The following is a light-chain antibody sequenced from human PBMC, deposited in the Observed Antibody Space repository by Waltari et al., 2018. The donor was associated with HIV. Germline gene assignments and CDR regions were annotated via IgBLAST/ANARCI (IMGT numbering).Light chain of an antibody. Sequence: DFVMTQSPLSLPVTPGEPASLSCRSSQSLLHNNGYNYLDLYLQKPGQSPQLLIDLGSNRASGVPDRFSGSGSGTHFTLKISRVEAEDVGVYYCMQALGTPLVTFGQGTKLEV. CDR1: QSLLHNNGYNY. J-gene: IGKJ2*01. V-gene: IGKV2-28*01. CDR3: MQALGTPLVT. CDR2: LGS.